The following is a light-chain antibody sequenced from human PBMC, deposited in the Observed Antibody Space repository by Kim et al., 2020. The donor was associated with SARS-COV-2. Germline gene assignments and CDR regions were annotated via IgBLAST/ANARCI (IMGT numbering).Light chain of an antibody. CDR3: CSYADTYSYV. CDR1: SSDVGGYNY. Sequence: GQSVSISVTGTSSDVGGYNYVSWYQQHPGKAPKLMIYDVTKRPSGVPDRFSGSKSGNTASLTISGLQAEDEADYYCCSYADTYSYVFGTGTKVTVL. CDR2: DVT. V-gene: IGLV2-11*01. J-gene: IGLJ1*01.